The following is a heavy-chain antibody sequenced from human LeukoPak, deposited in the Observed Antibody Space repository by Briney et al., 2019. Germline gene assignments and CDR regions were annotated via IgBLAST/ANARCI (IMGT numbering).Heavy chain of an antibody. D-gene: IGHD2-15*01. CDR1: GYTFASYG. J-gene: IGHJ4*02. V-gene: IGHV1-18*01. Sequence: ASAKVSCKASGYTFASYGISWVRQAPGQGLEWMGWISAYDGNTNYAQKLQGRVTMTTDTSTSTAYMELRSLRSDDTAVYYCARLGYCSGGSCYPDDYWGQGTLVTVSS. CDR3: ARLGYCSGGSCYPDDY. CDR2: ISAYDGNT.